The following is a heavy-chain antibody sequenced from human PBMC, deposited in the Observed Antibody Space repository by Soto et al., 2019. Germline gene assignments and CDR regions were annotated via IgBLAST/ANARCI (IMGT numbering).Heavy chain of an antibody. J-gene: IGHJ6*02. CDR2: IIPIPGTA. Sequence: QVPLVQSGAEVKKPGSSVKVSCKASGGTFSSYAISWVRQAPGQGLEWMGGIIPIPGTANYAQKFQGRVTITADESTSTAYMELRSLRSEETAVYYCARSQGSSTSLEIYYYYYYGMDVWGQGTTVTVSS. V-gene: IGHV1-69*01. D-gene: IGHD2-2*01. CDR1: GGTFSSYA. CDR3: ARSQGSSTSLEIYYYYYYGMDV.